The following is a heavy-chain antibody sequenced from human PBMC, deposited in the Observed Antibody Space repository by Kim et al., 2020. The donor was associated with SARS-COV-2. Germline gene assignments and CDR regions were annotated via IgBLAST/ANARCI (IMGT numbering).Heavy chain of an antibody. Sequence: ASVKVSCKASGYTFTGYYMHWVRQAPGQGLEWMGWINPNSGGTNYAQKFQGRVTMTRDTSISTAYMELSRLRSDDTAVYYCARKLELRSYYYYGMDVWGQGTTVTVSS. V-gene: IGHV1-2*02. CDR1: GYTFTGYY. CDR2: INPNSGGT. CDR3: ARKLELRSYYYYGMDV. D-gene: IGHD1-7*01. J-gene: IGHJ6*02.